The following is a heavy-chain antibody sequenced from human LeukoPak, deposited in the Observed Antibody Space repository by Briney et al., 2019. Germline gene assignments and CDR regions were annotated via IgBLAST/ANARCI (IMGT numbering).Heavy chain of an antibody. Sequence: ASVKVSCKASGGTFSSYAISWVRQAPGQGLVWMGRIIPILGIANYAQKFQGRVTITADKSTSTAYMELSSLRSEDTAVYYCARRGYCSGGSCYSGFDPWGQGTLVTVSS. CDR1: GGTFSSYA. V-gene: IGHV1-69*04. J-gene: IGHJ5*02. D-gene: IGHD2-15*01. CDR2: IIPILGIA. CDR3: ARRGYCSGGSCYSGFDP.